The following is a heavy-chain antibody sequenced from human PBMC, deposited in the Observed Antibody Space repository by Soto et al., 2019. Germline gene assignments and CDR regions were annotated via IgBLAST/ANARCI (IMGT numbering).Heavy chain of an antibody. CDR1: GYTFTIYG. CDR3: ARALGYSGYAGMDV. V-gene: IGHV1-18*01. D-gene: IGHD5-12*01. CDR2: ISPDNGNT. Sequence: ASVKVSCKASGYTFTIYGVNWVRQAPGQGLEWMGWISPDNGNTNYAQKLQGRVTMTTDTSTSTAYMELRSLRSDDTAVYYCARALGYSGYAGMDVWGQGTTVTVSS. J-gene: IGHJ6*02.